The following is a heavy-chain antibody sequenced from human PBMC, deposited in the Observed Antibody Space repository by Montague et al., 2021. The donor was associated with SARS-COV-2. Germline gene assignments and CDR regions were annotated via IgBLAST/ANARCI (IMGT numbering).Heavy chain of an antibody. CDR2: SKHSGST. V-gene: IGHV4-34*01. Sequence: SETLSLTCAGDVESWSGDYWSWIGKPPGKSPESMGESKHSGSTNYNPSLRSRITILVDTSKNQFSLKLSSVTAADTAVYYCARIGDGYNAPPGYWGQGTLVTVSS. CDR1: VESWSGDY. CDR3: ARIGDGYNAPPGY. J-gene: IGHJ4*02. D-gene: IGHD5-24*01.